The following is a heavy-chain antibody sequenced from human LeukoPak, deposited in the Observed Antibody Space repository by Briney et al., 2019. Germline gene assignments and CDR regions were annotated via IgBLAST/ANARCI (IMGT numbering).Heavy chain of an antibody. CDR3: APLGYCSGDDCHRPY. CDR2: IYYSGST. Sequence: PSETLSLTCSVSGDSISDYFWSWIRQPPGKGLEWIGYIYYSGSTNYNPSLKSRVTISIDTSKNQFSLRLSSVTAADTAVYYCAPLGYCSGDDCHRPYWGQGALVTVSS. CDR1: GDSISDYF. J-gene: IGHJ4*02. V-gene: IGHV4-59*03. D-gene: IGHD2-15*01.